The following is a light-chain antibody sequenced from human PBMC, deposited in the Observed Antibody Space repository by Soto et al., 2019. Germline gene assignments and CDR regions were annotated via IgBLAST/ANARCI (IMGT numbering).Light chain of an antibody. J-gene: IGLJ1*01. Sequence: LTQPASVSGSPGQSITISCTGASSDIGDYNYVSWYQQRPEKAPELMIYGVNNRPPGVSNRFSGSKSGNTASLTISGLQAEDEADYYCSSYTSSITYVFGTGTKVTVL. CDR2: GVN. CDR3: SSYTSSITYV. CDR1: SSDIGDYNY. V-gene: IGLV2-14*01.